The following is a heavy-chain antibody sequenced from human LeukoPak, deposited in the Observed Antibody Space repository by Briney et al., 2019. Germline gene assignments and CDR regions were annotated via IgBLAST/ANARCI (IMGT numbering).Heavy chain of an antibody. CDR2: IVVGSGTT. V-gene: IGHV1-58*01. Sequence: SVKVSCKASGFTFTNSAVQWVRQARGQRLEWIGWIVVGSGTTNYAQEFQERVTITRDLSTSTAFLELSSLGSDDTAAYFCAAEDSGSGTYQDYWGQGTLVIVSS. D-gene: IGHD3-10*01. J-gene: IGHJ4*02. CDR1: GFTFTNSA. CDR3: AAEDSGSGTYQDY.